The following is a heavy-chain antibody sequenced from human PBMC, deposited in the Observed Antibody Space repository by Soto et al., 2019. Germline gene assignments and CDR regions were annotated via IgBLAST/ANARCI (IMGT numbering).Heavy chain of an antibody. CDR3: VRDVTGVTPGAFDV. CDR2: LWFDGTRE. CDR1: GFSFGNYG. V-gene: IGHV3-33*01. Sequence: QVQLVESGGGVVQPGRSLRLSCAASGFSFGNYGMHWVRQAPGKGLEWVAVLWFDGTRESYTDSVKGRFTISRDNSQNTLYLQMSSLRDEDTAVYYCVRDVTGVTPGAFDVWGQGTMVTVSS. J-gene: IGHJ3*01. D-gene: IGHD4-17*01.